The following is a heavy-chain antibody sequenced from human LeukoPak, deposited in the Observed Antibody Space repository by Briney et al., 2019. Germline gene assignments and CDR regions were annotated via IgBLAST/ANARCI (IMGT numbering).Heavy chain of an antibody. CDR1: GFTFSSYA. J-gene: IGHJ6*03. V-gene: IGHV3-23*01. Sequence: GGSLRLSCAASGFTFSSYAMSWVRQAPGKGLEWVSAISGSGGSTYYADSVKGRFTISRDNSKNTLYLQMNSLRAEDTAVYHCAKQGQLAAYYYYYYMDVWGKGTTVTVSS. CDR3: AKQGQLAAYYYYYYMDV. CDR2: ISGSGGST. D-gene: IGHD6-6*01.